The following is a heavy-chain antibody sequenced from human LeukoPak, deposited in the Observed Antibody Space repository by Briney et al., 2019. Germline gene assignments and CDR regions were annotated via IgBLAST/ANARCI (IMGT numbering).Heavy chain of an antibody. D-gene: IGHD6-19*01. J-gene: IGHJ4*02. V-gene: IGHV3-9*01. CDR1: GFTFDDYA. CDR2: ISWNSGNI. CDR3: AREGSVAGLFDY. Sequence: GGSLRLSCAASGFTFDDYAMHWVRQAPGKGLEWVSGISWNSGNIGYADSVKGRFTISRDNAKNSLYLQMNSLRAEDTAVYYCAREGSVAGLFDYWGQGTLVTVSS.